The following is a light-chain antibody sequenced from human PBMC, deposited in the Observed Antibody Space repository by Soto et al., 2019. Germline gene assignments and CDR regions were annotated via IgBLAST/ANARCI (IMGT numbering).Light chain of an antibody. CDR2: DVS. CDR3: SSYTSSRGV. Sequence: SVLTQPASVSGSPGQSITISCTGTSSDVGGYNYVSWYQQHPGKAPKLMIYDVSNRPSGVSNRFSGSKSGNTASLTISGLQAEDEADYYCSSYTSSRGVFGTGTRSPS. CDR1: SSDVGGYNY. V-gene: IGLV2-14*01. J-gene: IGLJ1*01.